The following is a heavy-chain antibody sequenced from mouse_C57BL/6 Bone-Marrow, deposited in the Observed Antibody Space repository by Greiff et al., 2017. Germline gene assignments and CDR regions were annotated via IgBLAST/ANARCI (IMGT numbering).Heavy chain of an antibody. CDR2: IYPGSGST. Sequence: QVQLQQPGAELVKPGASVKMSCKASGYTFTSYWITWVKQRPGQGLEWIGDIYPGSGSTNYNEKFNGKATLTVDTSSSTAYMQLSSLTSEDSAVYDCARPYYSNYWYFDVWGTGTTVTVSS. CDR1: GYTFTSYW. D-gene: IGHD2-5*01. CDR3: ARPYYSNYWYFDV. V-gene: IGHV1-55*01. J-gene: IGHJ1*03.